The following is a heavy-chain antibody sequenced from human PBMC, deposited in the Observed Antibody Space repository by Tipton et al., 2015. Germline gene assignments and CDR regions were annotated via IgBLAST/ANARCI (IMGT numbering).Heavy chain of an antibody. CDR3: ARTRGVQSSDWEVH. Sequence: TLSLTCTVSGGSISSYYWNWIRQPPGKGLEWIGYIYYGGRTNYNPSLKSRVTISVDTSENRFSLRLTSVTAADTAMYYCARTRGVQSSDWEVHWGQGILVAVSS. J-gene: IGHJ4*02. D-gene: IGHD2-21*02. CDR1: GGSISSYY. V-gene: IGHV4-59*01. CDR2: IYYGGRT.